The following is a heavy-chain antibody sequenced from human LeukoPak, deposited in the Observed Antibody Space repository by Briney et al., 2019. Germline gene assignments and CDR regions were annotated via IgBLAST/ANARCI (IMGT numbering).Heavy chain of an antibody. V-gene: IGHV4-59*08. CDR1: GTSIRGHY. CDR2: IYSNGNN. J-gene: IGHJ5*02. D-gene: IGHD1-14*01. Sequence: SSETLSLTCTVSGTSIRGHYWSWIRQPPGKGLEWIGYIYSNGNNLYNPFLKSRVTLSVDTFNNQFSLSLNFVTAADTAVYYCAGLHFASAEEFDPWGQGTLVTVSS. CDR3: AGLHFASAEEFDP.